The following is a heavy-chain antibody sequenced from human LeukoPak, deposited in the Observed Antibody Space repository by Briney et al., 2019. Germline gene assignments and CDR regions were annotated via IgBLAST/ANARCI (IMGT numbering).Heavy chain of an antibody. CDR3: VKECASGYSYGYIDY. CDR1: GFTFSSYA. J-gene: IGHJ4*02. V-gene: IGHV3-23*01. CDR2: ISGSGGST. Sequence: GGSLRLSCAASGFTFSSYAMSWVRQAPGKGLEWVSAISGSGGSTYYADSVKGRFTISRDNSKNTLYLQMNSLRAEDTAVYYCVKECASGYSYGYIDYWGQGTLVTVSS. D-gene: IGHD5-18*01.